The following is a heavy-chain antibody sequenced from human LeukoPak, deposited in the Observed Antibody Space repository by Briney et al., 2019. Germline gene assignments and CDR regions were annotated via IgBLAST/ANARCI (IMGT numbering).Heavy chain of an antibody. D-gene: IGHD6-13*01. V-gene: IGHV4-39*02. CDR2: IYYSGST. CDR1: GGSISSSIYY. CDR3: ATYSSSLGCFDS. J-gene: IGHJ5*01. Sequence: KPSETLSLTSTVSGGSISSSIYYWGWIRQPPGKGLEWIGSIYYSGSTYYNPSLKSRLTISVDTSKNHFSLKLISVTAADTAVYYCATYSSSLGCFDSWGQGTLVTVS.